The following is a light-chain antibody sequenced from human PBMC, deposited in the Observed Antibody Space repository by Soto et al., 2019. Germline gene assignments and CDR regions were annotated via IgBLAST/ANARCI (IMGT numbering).Light chain of an antibody. CDR1: RNDVGLYNY. Sequence: QSVLTQPASVSASPGQSITISCTGTRNDVGLYNYVSWYQHHPGNAPKLIIYGVSDRPSGVSNRFSGPKSGNTASLTISGLQAEDEADYYCTSYTTTTLEIFGTGTKVT. V-gene: IGLV2-14*01. CDR3: TSYTTTTLEI. CDR2: GVS. J-gene: IGLJ1*01.